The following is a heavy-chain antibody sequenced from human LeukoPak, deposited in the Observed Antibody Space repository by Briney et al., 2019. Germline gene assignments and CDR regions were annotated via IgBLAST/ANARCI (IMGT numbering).Heavy chain of an antibody. CDR3: ATVRSGSWDWFDP. CDR1: GFTFSSYW. V-gene: IGHV3-74*01. J-gene: IGHJ5*02. D-gene: IGHD3-10*01. CDR2: INGDGSTT. Sequence: GSLRLSCAASGFTFSSYWMHWVRQAPGKGLVWVSRINGDGSTTTYVDSVKGRFTIYRDNAKNTVYLQMNSLRVEDTAVYYCATVRSGSWDWFDPWGQGTLVTVSS.